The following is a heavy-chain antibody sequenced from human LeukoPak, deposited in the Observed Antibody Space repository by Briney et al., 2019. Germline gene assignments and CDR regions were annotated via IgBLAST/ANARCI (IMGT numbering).Heavy chain of an antibody. V-gene: IGHV4-59*01. D-gene: IGHD6-19*01. CDR1: GGSISSYY. CDR2: IYYSGST. CDR3: ARAGLDSSGTAP. Sequence: PSETLSLTCTVSGGSISSYYWRWIRQPPGKGLEWIGYIYYSGSTNYNPSLKSRVTISVDTSKNQFSLKLSSVTAADTAVYYCARAGLDSSGTAPWGQGTLVTVSS. J-gene: IGHJ5*02.